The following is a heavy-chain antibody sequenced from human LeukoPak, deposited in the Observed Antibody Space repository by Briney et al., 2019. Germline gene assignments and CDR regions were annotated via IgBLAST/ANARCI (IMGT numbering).Heavy chain of an antibody. D-gene: IGHD6-25*01. V-gene: IGHV1-2*02. Sequence: GSVKVSCKASGSTFTGYYIHWVRQAPGQGLEWMGWINPNSGGTNYAQKFQGRVTMTRDTSISTAYRELSGLRSDDTAVYYCARDFERYSSDPNNWFDPWGQGTLVTVSS. CDR3: ARDFERYSSDPNNWFDP. CDR2: INPNSGGT. CDR1: GSTFTGYY. J-gene: IGHJ5*02.